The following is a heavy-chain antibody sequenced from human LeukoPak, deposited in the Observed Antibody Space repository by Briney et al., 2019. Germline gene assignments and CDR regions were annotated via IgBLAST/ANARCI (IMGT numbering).Heavy chain of an antibody. CDR3: ARHIWFLEWLRGGGDYYGMDV. Sequence: PSETLSLTCTVSGGSFSSYYWTWIRQSPGKGLEWIGYIYYSGTTKYNPSLKSRVTISVDTSKDQFSLKLSSVTAADTAVYYCARHIWFLEWLRGGGDYYGMDVWGQGTTVTVSS. CDR1: GGSFSSYY. V-gene: IGHV4-59*08. J-gene: IGHJ6*02. D-gene: IGHD3-3*01. CDR2: IYYSGTT.